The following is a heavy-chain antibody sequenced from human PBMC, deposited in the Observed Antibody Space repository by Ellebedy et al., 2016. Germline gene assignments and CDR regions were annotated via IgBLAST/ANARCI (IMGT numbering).Heavy chain of an antibody. CDR2: IYYRGST. CDR1: GGSISSSSHF. CDR3: ARSMVVAYFNL. Sequence: SETLSLXCTVSGGSISSSSHFWGWIRQSPGEGLEWIGSIYYRGSTYYNPSLKSRVTISVDTSKNQFSLNLNSVTAADTAVYYCARSMVVAYFNLWGRGTLVTVSS. D-gene: IGHD2-15*01. J-gene: IGHJ2*01. V-gene: IGHV4-39*01.